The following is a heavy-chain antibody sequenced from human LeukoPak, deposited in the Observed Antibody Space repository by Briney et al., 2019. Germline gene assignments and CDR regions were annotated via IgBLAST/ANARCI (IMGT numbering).Heavy chain of an antibody. CDR1: GFTFSEYG. CDR2: IWSDGATT. CDR3: ARDNYCSGGSCLPQYLQY. V-gene: IGHV3-33*07. Sequence: PGRSLRLSCIASGFTFSEYGMYWVRQAPGKGLDWVAAIWSDGATTLYADSVKGRFTISRGNSKNTLYLQINSLRVEDTAVYYCARDNYCSGGSCLPQYLQYWGQGTLVTVSS. J-gene: IGHJ1*01. D-gene: IGHD2-15*01.